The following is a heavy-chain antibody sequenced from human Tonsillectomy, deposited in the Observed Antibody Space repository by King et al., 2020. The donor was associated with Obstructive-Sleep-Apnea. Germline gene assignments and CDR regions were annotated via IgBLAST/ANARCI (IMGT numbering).Heavy chain of an antibody. CDR3: ARIFQGPSRDLDY. J-gene: IGHJ4*02. V-gene: IGHV2-26*01. Sequence: VTLKESGPVLLKPTETLTLTCTVSGFLLSNARMGVSWIRQPPGKALEWLAHIFSNDEKSYTTSLYSRLTISKDTSKSQVVLTMTNLDPVDTATYYCARIFQGPSRDLDYWGQGTLVTVSS. D-gene: IGHD2-21*02. CDR1: GFLLSNARMG. CDR2: IFSNDEK.